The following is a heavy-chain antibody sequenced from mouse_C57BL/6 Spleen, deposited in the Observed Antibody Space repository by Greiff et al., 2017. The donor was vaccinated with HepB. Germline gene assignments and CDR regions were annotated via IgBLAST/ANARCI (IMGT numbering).Heavy chain of an antibody. CDR2: ISYDGSN. D-gene: IGHD2-3*01. CDR3: AKGDGLYAMDY. Sequence: EVQLQQSGPGLVKPSQSLSLTCSVTGYSITSGYYWNWIRQFPGNKLEWMGYISYDGSNNYNPSLKNRISITRDTSKNQFFLKLNSVTTEDTATYYCAKGDGLYAMDYWGQGTSVTVSS. J-gene: IGHJ4*01. CDR1: GYSITSGYY. V-gene: IGHV3-6*01.